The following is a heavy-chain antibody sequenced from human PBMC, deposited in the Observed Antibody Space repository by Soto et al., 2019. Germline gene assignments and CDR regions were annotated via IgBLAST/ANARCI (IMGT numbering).Heavy chain of an antibody. D-gene: IGHD3-3*02. CDR1: GYTFTSYG. Sequence: GASVKVSCKASGYTFTSYGISWVRHAPAQGLERMGWINAYNGNTNYAQQLQGRVTMTTDTSTSAAYIELRSLRSDDTAVYYCARGELEYYYYYGMDVWGQGTTVTVPS. J-gene: IGHJ6*02. V-gene: IGHV1-18*01. CDR2: INAYNGNT. CDR3: ARGELEYYYYYGMDV.